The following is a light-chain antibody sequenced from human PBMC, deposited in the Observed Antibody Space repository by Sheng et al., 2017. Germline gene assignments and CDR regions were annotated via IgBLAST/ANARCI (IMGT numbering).Light chain of an antibody. Sequence: QSALTQPASVSGSPGQSITISCTGTSSDVGTYNLVSWYQQHPDKAPKLIIYEVIQRPSWVSDRFSGSKSANTASLTISGLQTEDEAHYYCCSYAGSGLRVFGTGTKVTVL. CDR2: EVI. CDR1: SSDVGTYNL. J-gene: IGLJ1*01. V-gene: IGLV2-23*02. CDR3: CSYAGSGLRV.